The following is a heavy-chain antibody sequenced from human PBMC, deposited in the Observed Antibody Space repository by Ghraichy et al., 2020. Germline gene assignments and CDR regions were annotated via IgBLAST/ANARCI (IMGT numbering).Heavy chain of an antibody. CDR2: LSSNGNST. D-gene: IGHD6-13*01. CDR3: VKEKFTSGWFFNY. J-gene: IGHJ4*02. Sequence: GGSLRLSCSASGFSFGSYSMHWVRQAPGKGLQYVSTLSSNGNSTYYVDSVKGRFTISRDISKNTLYLQMSSLRAEDTAIYYCVKEKFTSGWFFNYWGQGTVVTV. V-gene: IGHV3-64D*06. CDR1: GFSFGSYS.